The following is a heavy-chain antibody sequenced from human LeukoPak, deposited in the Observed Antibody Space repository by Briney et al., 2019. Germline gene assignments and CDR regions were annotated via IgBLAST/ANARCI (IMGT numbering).Heavy chain of an antibody. CDR1: GGSISSRSYY. CDR2: ISYSGST. CDR3: ARLDYDSSGLIDY. V-gene: IGHV4-39*01. J-gene: IGHJ4*02. D-gene: IGHD3-22*01. Sequence: PSETLSLICTVSGGSISSRSYYWGWIRQPPGRGLEWIGSISYSGSTYYNPSLKSRVTISVDTSKNQFSLTLSSVTAADTAVYNCARLDYDSSGLIDYWGQGTLVTVSS.